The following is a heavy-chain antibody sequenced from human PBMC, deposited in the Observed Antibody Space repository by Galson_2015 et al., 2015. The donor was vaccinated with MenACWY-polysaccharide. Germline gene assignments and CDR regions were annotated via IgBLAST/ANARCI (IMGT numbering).Heavy chain of an antibody. D-gene: IGHD2-15*01. CDR2: INADGSAT. CDR3: TKAGAKYCRGSSCYFNWFDP. CDR1: GFSFSTYW. J-gene: IGHJ5*02. V-gene: IGHV3-74*01. Sequence: SLRLSCAASGFSFSTYWMHWVRHAPGKGLVWVSRINADGSATDYADSVRGRFTISRDNAKNTLYLEMNSLRAEDTAVYYCTKAGAKYCRGSSCYFNWFDPWGQGTL.